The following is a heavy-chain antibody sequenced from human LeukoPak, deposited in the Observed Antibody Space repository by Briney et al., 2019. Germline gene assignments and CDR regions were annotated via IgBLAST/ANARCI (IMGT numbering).Heavy chain of an antibody. Sequence: ASVKVSCKVFGYTLTELSMHWVRQAPGKGLEWMGGFDPEDGETIYAQKFKGRVTMTEDTSTNTAYMELSSLRSEDTAVCYCATDGVAVIWSRREIVAYALDIWGQGTMVTVSS. D-gene: IGHD3-3*01. CDR2: FDPEDGET. CDR1: GYTLTELS. CDR3: ATDGVAVIWSRREIVAYALDI. J-gene: IGHJ3*02. V-gene: IGHV1-24*01.